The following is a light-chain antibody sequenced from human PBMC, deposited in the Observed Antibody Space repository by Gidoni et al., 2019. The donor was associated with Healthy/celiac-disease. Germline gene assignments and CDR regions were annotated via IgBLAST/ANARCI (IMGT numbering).Light chain of an antibody. CDR1: SSDVGGYNY. CDR3: SSYTSSSTVV. J-gene: IGLJ2*01. Sequence: QSALTQPASVSGSPGQSITISCTGTSSDVGGYNYVSRYQQHPGKAPKLMIYEVSNRPSGVSNRFSGSKSGNTASPTISGLQAEDEADYYCSSYTSSSTVVFGGGTKLTVL. V-gene: IGLV2-14*01. CDR2: EVS.